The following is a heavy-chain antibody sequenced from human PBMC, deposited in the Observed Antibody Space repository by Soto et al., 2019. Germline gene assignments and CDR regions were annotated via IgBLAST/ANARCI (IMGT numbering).Heavy chain of an antibody. CDR1: GFTFSSYG. CDR2: IWYDGSNK. J-gene: IGHJ4*02. Sequence: PGASLRLSCGASGFTFSSYGVHWLRQALGKGLEWVVVIWYDGSNKYYADSVKGRFTISRDNSKNTLYLQMNSLRAEDTAVYYCARDLEDYYDSSGYLDYWGQGT. CDR3: ARDLEDYYDSSGYLDY. V-gene: IGHV3-33*01. D-gene: IGHD3-22*01.